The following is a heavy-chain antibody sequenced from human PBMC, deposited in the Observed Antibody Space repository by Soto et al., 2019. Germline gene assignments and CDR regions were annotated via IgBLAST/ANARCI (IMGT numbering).Heavy chain of an antibody. D-gene: IGHD1-1*01. J-gene: IGHJ6*02. V-gene: IGHV1-18*01. CDR1: GYTFTTYG. Sequence: AASVKVSCKAFGYTFTTYGLSWVRQAPGQGLEWVGWVSPYNGNTYYAPSLQDRVTMTTDTPTSTAYISLRGLRSDDTAIYYCVRGGILEANRPYYYYGLDVWGQGTPVTVSS. CDR2: VSPYNGNT. CDR3: VRGGILEANRPYYYYGLDV.